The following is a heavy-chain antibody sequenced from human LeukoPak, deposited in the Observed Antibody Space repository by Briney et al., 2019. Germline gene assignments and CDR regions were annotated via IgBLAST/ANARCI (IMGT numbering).Heavy chain of an antibody. Sequence: PGGSLRPSCAASGFTFSSYAMSWVRQAPGKGLEWVSVISGSGGSTYYADSVKGRFTISRDNSKNTLYLQMNSLRAEDTAVYYCAKGPWYQLLWDWGQRTLVTVSS. CDR1: GFTFSSYA. V-gene: IGHV3-23*01. CDR2: ISGSGGST. J-gene: IGHJ4*02. D-gene: IGHD2-2*01. CDR3: AKGPWYQLLWD.